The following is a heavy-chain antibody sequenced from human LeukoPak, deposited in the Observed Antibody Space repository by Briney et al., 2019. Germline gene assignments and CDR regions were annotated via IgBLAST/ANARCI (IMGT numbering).Heavy chain of an antibody. CDR2: IYYSGST. V-gene: IGHV4-59*12. D-gene: IGHD6-19*01. CDR3: ARSIAVAGTRAFDI. J-gene: IGHJ3*02. CDR1: GGSISSYY. Sequence: PSETLSLTCTVSGGSISSYYWSWIRQPPGKGLEWIGYIYYSGSTNYNPSLKSRVTISVDRSKNRFSLKLSSVTAADTAVYYCARSIAVAGTRAFDIWGQGTMVTVSS.